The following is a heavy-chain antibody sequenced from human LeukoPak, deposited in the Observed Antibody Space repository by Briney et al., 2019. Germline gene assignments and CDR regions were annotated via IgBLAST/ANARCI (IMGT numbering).Heavy chain of an antibody. V-gene: IGHV4-59*01. J-gene: IGHJ4*02. CDR3: ARRLIVGPAFDY. CDR1: GGSLSSYY. D-gene: IGHD1-26*01. CDR2: IYSSGST. Sequence: ASETLSLTCTVSGGSLSSYYWSWIRQPPGNGLEWIGYIYSSGSTNYNPSLKSRLIMSVDTSKNQFSLKLSSVTAADTAVYYCARRLIVGPAFDYWGQGTLVTVSS.